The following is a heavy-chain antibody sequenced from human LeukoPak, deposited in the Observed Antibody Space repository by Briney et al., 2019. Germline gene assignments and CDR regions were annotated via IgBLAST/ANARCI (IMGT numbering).Heavy chain of an antibody. Sequence: PGGSLRLSCAASGLTFSSHAMSWVRQAPGKGLEWVSAISGSGGSTYYADSVKGRFTISRDNSKNTLYLQMNSLRAEDTAVYYCAKNQVRLGPSLFDYWGQGTLVTVPS. V-gene: IGHV3-23*01. D-gene: IGHD3-10*01. CDR2: ISGSGGST. CDR3: AKNQVRLGPSLFDY. CDR1: GLTFSSHA. J-gene: IGHJ4*02.